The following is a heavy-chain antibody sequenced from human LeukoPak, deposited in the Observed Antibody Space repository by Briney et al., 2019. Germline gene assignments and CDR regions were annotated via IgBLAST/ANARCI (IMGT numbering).Heavy chain of an antibody. V-gene: IGHV4-34*01. CDR3: ASGIRMATRAFDI. J-gene: IGHJ3*02. D-gene: IGHD5-24*01. Sequence: SETLSLTCAVYGGSFSAYYWSWIRQPPGKGLEWIGEINHSGSTNYNPSLKSRVTISVDTSKNQFSLKLSSVTAADTAVYYCASGIRMATRAFDIWGQGTMVTVSS. CDR1: GGSFSAYY. CDR2: INHSGST.